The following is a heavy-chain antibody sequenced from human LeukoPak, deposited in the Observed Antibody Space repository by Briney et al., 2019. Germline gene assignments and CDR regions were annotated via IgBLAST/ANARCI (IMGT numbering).Heavy chain of an antibody. CDR3: VREWLRDFDY. CDR1: GLTFSNYW. J-gene: IGHJ4*02. CDR2: IKQGGSEK. Sequence: GGSLRLSCAASGLTFSNYWMSWVRQAPGKGLEWVANIKQGGSEKYYGASVEGRFTISRDNAKNSLYLQMNSLRVEDTAVYYCVREWLRDFDYWGQGILVTVSS. D-gene: IGHD5-12*01. V-gene: IGHV3-7*01.